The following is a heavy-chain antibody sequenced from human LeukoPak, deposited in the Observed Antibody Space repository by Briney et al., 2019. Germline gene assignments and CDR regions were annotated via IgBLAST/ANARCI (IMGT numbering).Heavy chain of an antibody. D-gene: IGHD3-9*01. CDR1: GFTFDDYA. V-gene: IGHV3-9*01. J-gene: IGHJ6*02. CDR3: ARGMNYDILTGYYNAYYYGMDV. CDR2: ISWNSGSI. Sequence: GGSLRLSCAASGFTFDDYAMHWVRQAPGKGLEWVSGISWNSGSIGYADSVKGRFTISRDNAKNSLYLQMNSLRAEDTAVYYCARGMNYDILTGYYNAYYYGMDVWGQGTTVTVSS.